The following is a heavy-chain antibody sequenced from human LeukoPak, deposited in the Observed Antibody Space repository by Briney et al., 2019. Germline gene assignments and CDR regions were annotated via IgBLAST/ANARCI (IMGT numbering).Heavy chain of an antibody. J-gene: IGHJ4*02. D-gene: IGHD1-26*01. CDR1: GGSINSYY. CDR3: GRRGSYSRGFDY. Sequence: PSETLSLTCTISGGSINSYYWSWIRQPPGKGLEWIGYIYYSGSTNYNPSLKSRVTISVDTSKNQFSLKLSSVTAADTAVYYCGRRGSYSRGFDYWGQGTLVTVSS. CDR2: IYYSGST. V-gene: IGHV4-59*01.